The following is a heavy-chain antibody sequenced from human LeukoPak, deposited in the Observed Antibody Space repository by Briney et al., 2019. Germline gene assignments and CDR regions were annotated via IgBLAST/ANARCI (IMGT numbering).Heavy chain of an antibody. Sequence: GGSLRLSCAASGFTFSDYYMSWIRQAPGKGLEWVSYISSSGSTIYYADSVKGRFTISRDNAKNSLYLQMNSLRAEDTAVYYCARGNSKGDTARANAFDIWGQGTMVTVSS. V-gene: IGHV3-11*01. CDR3: ARGNSKGDTARANAFDI. J-gene: IGHJ3*02. CDR2: ISSSGSTI. CDR1: GFTFSDYY. D-gene: IGHD5-18*01.